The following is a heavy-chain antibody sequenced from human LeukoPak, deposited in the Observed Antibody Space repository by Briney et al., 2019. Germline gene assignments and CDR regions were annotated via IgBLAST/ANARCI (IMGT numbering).Heavy chain of an antibody. CDR2: IRSSGSTT. Sequence: GGSLRLSCAASGFSFSSYEMNWVRQAPGKGLEWVSYIRSSGSTTYYADSVKGRFIISRDNAKDSLYPQMNSLRAEDTAVYYCARVGNSLNYFDCWGQGTLVTVSS. D-gene: IGHD6-13*01. J-gene: IGHJ4*02. CDR1: GFSFSSYE. CDR3: ARVGNSLNYFDC. V-gene: IGHV3-48*03.